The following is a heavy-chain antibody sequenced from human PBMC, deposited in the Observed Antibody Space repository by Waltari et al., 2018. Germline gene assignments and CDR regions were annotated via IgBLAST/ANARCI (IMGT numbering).Heavy chain of an antibody. Sequence: EVQLAESGGAVVRPGGSLRLTCVAPGFAVHEYGRGGVRRVPGKGLEWVSGITWNGGIISYSDSVKGRFTITRDNDKNSLSLQMTSLRVEDTALYYCARYLNWGLPRFDNWGQGTQVTVSS. V-gene: IGHV3-20*04. J-gene: IGHJ4*02. CDR3: ARYLNWGLPRFDN. CDR2: ITWNGGII. D-gene: IGHD3-16*01. CDR1: GFAVHEYG.